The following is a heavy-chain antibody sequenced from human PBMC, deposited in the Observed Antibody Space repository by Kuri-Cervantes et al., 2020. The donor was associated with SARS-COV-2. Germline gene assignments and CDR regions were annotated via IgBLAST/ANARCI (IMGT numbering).Heavy chain of an antibody. CDR2: INAYNGNT. CDR1: GYTFTSYV. V-gene: IGHV1-18*01. J-gene: IGHJ4*02. Sequence: SVTVTCKASGYTFTSYVMHWLRQAPGQRLEWMGWINAYNGNTNYAQKLQGRVTMTTDTSTSKAYMELSRLRSNDAAVYYCARENSIAGGCFDHWGQGTLVTVSS. CDR3: ARENSIAGGCFDH. D-gene: IGHD6-13*01.